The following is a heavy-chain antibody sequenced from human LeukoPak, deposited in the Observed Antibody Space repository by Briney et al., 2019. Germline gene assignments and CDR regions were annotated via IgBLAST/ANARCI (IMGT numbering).Heavy chain of an antibody. J-gene: IGHJ4*02. CDR1: GGSFSSHY. CDR3: ARDLSSNWYSDYFDY. CDR2: IHPSGNT. Sequence: SETLSLTCIVSGGSFSSHYWSWIRQSAGKGPEWIGRIHPSGNTNFNPSLKSRVTMSADPSKNQFSLKLSSVTAADTAVYYCARDLSSNWYSDYFDYWYQGTLVTVSS. D-gene: IGHD6-13*01. V-gene: IGHV4-4*07.